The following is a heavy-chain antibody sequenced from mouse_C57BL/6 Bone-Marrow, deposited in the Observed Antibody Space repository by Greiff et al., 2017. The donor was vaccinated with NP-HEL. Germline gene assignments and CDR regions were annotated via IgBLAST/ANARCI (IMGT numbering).Heavy chain of an antibody. V-gene: IGHV5-9*01. J-gene: IGHJ2*01. Sequence: EVMLVESGGGLVKPGGSLKLSCAASGFTFSSYTMSWVRQTPEKRLEWVATISGGGGNTYYPDSVKGRFTISRDNAKNTLYLQMSSLRSEDTALYYCARRYGSFDYWGQGTTLTVSS. CDR2: ISGGGGNT. D-gene: IGHD1-1*01. CDR1: GFTFSSYT. CDR3: ARRYGSFDY.